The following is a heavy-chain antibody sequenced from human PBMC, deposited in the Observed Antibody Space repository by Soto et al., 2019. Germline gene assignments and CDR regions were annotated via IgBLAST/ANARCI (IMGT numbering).Heavy chain of an antibody. J-gene: IGHJ4*02. CDR1: GGTIRRYY. V-gene: IGHV4-59*01. CDR3: ARVAYDCWSGYPMGGAFDY. D-gene: IGHD3-3*01. Sequence: SEKLPRPYTVSGGTIRRYYWSWIRQPPGKRLEWIGYIYYSGSTNYNPSLKSRVTISVDTSKNQFSLKLSSVTAADTAVYYCARVAYDCWSGYPMGGAFDYWGKGTLVTVS. CDR2: IYYSGST.